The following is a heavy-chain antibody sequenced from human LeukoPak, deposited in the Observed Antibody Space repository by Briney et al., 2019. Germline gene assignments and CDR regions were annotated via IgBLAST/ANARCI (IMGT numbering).Heavy chain of an antibody. CDR2: IIPILGIA. D-gene: IGHD1-7*01. J-gene: IGHJ4*02. CDR1: GGTFSSYA. V-gene: IGHV1-69*04. Sequence: ASVKVSCEASGGTFSSYAISWVRQAPGQGLEWMGRIIPILGIANYAQKFQGRVTITADKSTSTAYMELSSLRSEDTAVYYCARGPQIRWNSRYPFDYWGQGTLVTVSS. CDR3: ARGPQIRWNSRYPFDY.